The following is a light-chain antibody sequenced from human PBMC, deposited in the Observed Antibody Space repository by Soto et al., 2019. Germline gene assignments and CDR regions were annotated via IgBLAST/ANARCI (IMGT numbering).Light chain of an antibody. CDR3: QTWGTGIHVV. CDR1: SGHSSYA. CDR2: LDSDGSH. Sequence: QAVVTQSPSASASLGASVKLTCTLSSGHSSYAIAWHQQQPEKGPRYLMKLDSDGSHTKGDAIPDRFSGSSFGAERYLTISSLQSEDEADYYCQTWGTGIHVVFGGGTQLTVL. J-gene: IGLJ2*01. V-gene: IGLV4-69*01.